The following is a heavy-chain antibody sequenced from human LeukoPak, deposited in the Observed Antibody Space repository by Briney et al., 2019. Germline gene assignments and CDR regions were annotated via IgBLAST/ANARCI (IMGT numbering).Heavy chain of an antibody. V-gene: IGHV4-34*01. J-gene: IGHJ4*02. CDR3: ASCGDGEGRYCDY. Sequence: SETLSLTCAVYGGSISGYYWSWIRQPPGKGLEWIGDINHSGSTNYNPSLKSRVTISVDTSKNQFSLKLSSVTAADTAVFYCASCGDGEGRYCDYWGQGTLVTVSS. CDR1: GGSISGYY. CDR2: INHSGST. D-gene: IGHD4-17*01.